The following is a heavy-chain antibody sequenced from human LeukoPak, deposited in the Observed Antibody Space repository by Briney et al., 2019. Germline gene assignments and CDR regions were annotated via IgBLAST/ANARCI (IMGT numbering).Heavy chain of an antibody. D-gene: IGHD2-15*01. J-gene: IGHJ3*02. V-gene: IGHV4-34*01. CDR3: ARGGDIVVVVAATGAFDI. CDR2: INHSGST. Sequence: SETLSLTCAVYGGSFSGYYWSWIRQPPGKGLEWIGEINHSGSTNYNPSLKSRVAISVDTSKNQFSLKLSSVTAADTAVYYCARGGDIVVVVAATGAFDIWGQGTMVTVSS. CDR1: GGSFSGYY.